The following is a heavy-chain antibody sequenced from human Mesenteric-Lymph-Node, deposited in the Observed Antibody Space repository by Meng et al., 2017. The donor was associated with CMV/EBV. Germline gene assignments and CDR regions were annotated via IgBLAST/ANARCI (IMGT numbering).Heavy chain of an antibody. Sequence: GESLKISCAASGFTFSTYLMTWVRQGPGRGLEWVANVKEDGTKRYYVDSVKGRFTISRDNARNLLFLQMNSLRAEDTAVYYCARDVRGSDYYYGMDVWGQGTTVTVSS. CDR2: VKEDGTKR. V-gene: IGHV3-7*01. J-gene: IGHJ6*02. D-gene: IGHD3-10*02. CDR1: GFTFSTYL. CDR3: ARDVRGSDYYYGMDV.